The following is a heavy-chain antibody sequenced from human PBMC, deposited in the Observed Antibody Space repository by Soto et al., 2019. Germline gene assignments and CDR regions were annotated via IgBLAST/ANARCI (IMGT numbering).Heavy chain of an antibody. Sequence: PSETLSLTCTVSGDSITNYYWTWIRQPPGKGLEWMGCVHYTGSTNYNPSLKSRVTTSVDTSKNQFSLKLTSVTAADTAVYYCARDRIVVVPAAIPLHFYHGMDVWGQGTTVTVSS. D-gene: IGHD2-2*01. CDR1: GDSITNYY. V-gene: IGHV4-59*01. J-gene: IGHJ6*02. CDR2: VHYTGST. CDR3: ARDRIVVVPAAIPLHFYHGMDV.